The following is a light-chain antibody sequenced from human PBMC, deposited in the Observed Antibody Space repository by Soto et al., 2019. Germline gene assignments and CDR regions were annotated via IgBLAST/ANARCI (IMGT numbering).Light chain of an antibody. Sequence: DIQMTQSPSTLSASVGDRVTITCRASQSISSWLAWYQQKPGKAPKLLIYKASSLESGVPSRFSGSGSGTEFTLTVSSLQRDDFETYYCQQYNSYSPYTFGQGTKLASK. J-gene: IGKJ2*01. CDR1: QSISSW. V-gene: IGKV1-5*03. CDR2: KAS. CDR3: QQYNSYSPYT.